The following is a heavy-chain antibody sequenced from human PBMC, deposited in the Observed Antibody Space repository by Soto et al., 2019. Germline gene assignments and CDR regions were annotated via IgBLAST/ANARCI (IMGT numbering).Heavy chain of an antibody. J-gene: IGHJ5*02. Sequence: SETLSLTCTVSGGSISSSSYYWGWIRQPLGKGLEWIGSIYYSGRTYYNPSLKSRVTISVDTSKNQCSLKLSSVTAADTAVYYCARPSGLQNNWFDPWGQGTLVTVSS. V-gene: IGHV4-39*01. CDR3: ARPSGLQNNWFDP. CDR2: IYYSGRT. CDR1: GGSISSSSYY. D-gene: IGHD4-4*01.